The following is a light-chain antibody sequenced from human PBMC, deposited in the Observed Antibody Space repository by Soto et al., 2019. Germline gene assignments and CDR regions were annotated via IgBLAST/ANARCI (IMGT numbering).Light chain of an antibody. CDR2: EAS. V-gene: IGKV1-5*03. Sequence: DIQMTQSPSTLSASVGDRVTITCRASQSIDSWLAWYQQKPGKAPKLLIYEASSLESGAPSRFSGSGSGTDFTLTISSLQPDDFATYYCQQYKSHSTFGQGTKVDIK. CDR3: QQYKSHST. J-gene: IGKJ1*01. CDR1: QSIDSW.